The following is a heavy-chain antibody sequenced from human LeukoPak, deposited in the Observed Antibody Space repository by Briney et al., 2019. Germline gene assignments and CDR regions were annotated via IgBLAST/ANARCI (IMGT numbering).Heavy chain of an antibody. D-gene: IGHD6-13*01. CDR2: ISSSSSYI. CDR3: ARGEDSSSWYWLY. J-gene: IGHJ4*02. Sequence: GGSLRLSCAASGFTFSSYSINWVRQAPGKGLEWVSSISSSSSYIFYADSVKGRFTISRDNAKTSLYLQMNSLRAEDTAVYYCARGEDSSSWYWLYWGQGTLVTVSS. CDR1: GFTFSSYS. V-gene: IGHV3-21*01.